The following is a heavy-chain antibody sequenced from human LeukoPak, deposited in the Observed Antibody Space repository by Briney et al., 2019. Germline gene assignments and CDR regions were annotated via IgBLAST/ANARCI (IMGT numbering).Heavy chain of an antibody. J-gene: IGHJ5*02. V-gene: IGHV3-21*01. Sequence: GGSLRLSCAASGFTFSSYSMNWVRQAPGKGLEWVSSISSSSSSYIYYADSVKGRFTISRDNAKNSLYLQMNSLRAEDTAVYYCARHWAPAPYGGNSVGWFDPWGQGTLVTVSS. CDR3: ARHWAPAPYGGNSVGWFDP. D-gene: IGHD4-23*01. CDR2: ISSSSSSYI. CDR1: GFTFSSYS.